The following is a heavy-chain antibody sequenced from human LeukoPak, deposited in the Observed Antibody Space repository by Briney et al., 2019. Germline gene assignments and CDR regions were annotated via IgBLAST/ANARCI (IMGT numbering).Heavy chain of an antibody. CDR1: GGSMSPYH. V-gene: IGHV4-59*08. Sequence: PSETLSLTCTVSGGSMSPYHWGWIRQPPGKGLEWTGYIYCSGSTNYNPSPNSRVTISVDTSKNQFSLRLSSVTAADTAIYYCARAVSGRFDYWGQGTLVTVSS. J-gene: IGHJ4*02. CDR3: ARAVSGRFDY. CDR2: IYCSGST. D-gene: IGHD6-19*01.